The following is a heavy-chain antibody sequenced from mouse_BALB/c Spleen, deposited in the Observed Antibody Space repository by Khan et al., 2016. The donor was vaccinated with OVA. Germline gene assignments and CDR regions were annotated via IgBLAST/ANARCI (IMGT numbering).Heavy chain of an antibody. V-gene: IGHV5-6*02. CDR1: GFTFSSYS. CDR3: ADHLTGSFAY. D-gene: IGHD4-1*01. Sequence: EVMLVESGGDLVKPGGSLKLSCAASGFTFSSYSMSWVRQTPDKRLEWVASISSGGDYTSYHDSVKGRFTISRDNAKNTLYLQMSDLKSEDTAMDYCADHLTGSFAYWGQGTLVTISA. J-gene: IGHJ3*01. CDR2: ISSGGDYT.